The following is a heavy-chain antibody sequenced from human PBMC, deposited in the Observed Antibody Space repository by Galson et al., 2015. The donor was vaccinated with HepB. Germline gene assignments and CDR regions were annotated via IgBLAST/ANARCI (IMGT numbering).Heavy chain of an antibody. V-gene: IGHV3-74*01. CDR3: ARPRIAADGTDFDY. CDR2: MNSDGSST. D-gene: IGHD6-13*01. Sequence: SLRLSCAASGFTFSSYGMHWVRQAPGKGLVWVSRMNSDGSSTSYADSVKGRFTISRDNAKNTLYLQMNSLRAEDSAVYYCARPRIAADGTDFDYWGQGTLVTVSS. CDR1: GFTFSSYG. J-gene: IGHJ4*02.